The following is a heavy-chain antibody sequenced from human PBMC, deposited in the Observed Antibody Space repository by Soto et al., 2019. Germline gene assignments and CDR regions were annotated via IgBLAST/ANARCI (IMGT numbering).Heavy chain of an antibody. CDR1: GGSISRGSYS. V-gene: IGHV4-30-2*01. D-gene: IGHD4-17*01. Sequence: QLQLQESGSGLVKPSQTLSLTCAVSGGSISRGSYSWSWLRQPPGKGLEWIGYIYHSGSTYYNPSLKSRVTISVDRSKNQFSLKLSSVTAADTAVYYCARASTTVTTLDYWGQGTLVTVSS. J-gene: IGHJ4*02. CDR2: IYHSGST. CDR3: ARASTTVTTLDY.